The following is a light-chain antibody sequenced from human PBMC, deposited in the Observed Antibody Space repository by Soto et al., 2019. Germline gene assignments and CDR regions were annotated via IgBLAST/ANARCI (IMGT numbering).Light chain of an antibody. CDR3: QSYDSSLSGFYV. J-gene: IGLJ1*01. CDR1: SSNIGAGYD. CDR2: GNS. Sequence: QAVVTQPPSVSGAPGQRVIISCTGSSSNIGAGYDVHWYQQLPGTAPKLLIYGNSNRPSGVPDRFSGSKSGTSASLAITGLQAEDEADYYCQSYDSSLSGFYVFGTGTKVTVL. V-gene: IGLV1-40*01.